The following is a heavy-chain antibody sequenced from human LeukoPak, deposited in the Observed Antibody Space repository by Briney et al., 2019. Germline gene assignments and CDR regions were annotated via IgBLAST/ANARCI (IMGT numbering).Heavy chain of an antibody. Sequence: GGSLRLSCAASGFSFSSYYMSWVRQAPGKGLEWVALINPDGGERYYVDSVKGRFTISRDNSKNTLYLQINSLTAEDTAIYYCVRYLSGWYYFDWWGQGALVTVSS. V-gene: IGHV3-7*03. D-gene: IGHD6-19*01. CDR3: VRYLSGWYYFDW. CDR1: GFSFSSYY. CDR2: INPDGGER. J-gene: IGHJ4*02.